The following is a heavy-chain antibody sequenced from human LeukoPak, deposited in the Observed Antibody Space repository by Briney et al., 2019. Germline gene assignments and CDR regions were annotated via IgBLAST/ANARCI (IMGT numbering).Heavy chain of an antibody. CDR2: INPSGGST. CDR3: ARVDSPASNYYYGMDV. Sequence: ASVKVSCKASGYTFTSYYMHWVRQAPGQGLEWMGIINPSGGSTSYAQKFQGRVTMTRDTSTSTVYMELSSLRSEDTAVYYCARVDSPASNYYYGMDVWGQGTTVTVSS. J-gene: IGHJ6*02. V-gene: IGHV1-46*01. CDR1: GYTFTSYY. D-gene: IGHD2-21*01.